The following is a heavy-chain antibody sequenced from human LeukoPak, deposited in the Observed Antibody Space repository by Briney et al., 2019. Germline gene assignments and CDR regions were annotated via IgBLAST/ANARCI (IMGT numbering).Heavy chain of an antibody. V-gene: IGHV3-30*04. CDR3: ARDASYDFWSGYENYFDY. D-gene: IGHD3-3*01. J-gene: IGHJ4*02. Sequence: GRSLRLSCAASGFTFSSYAMHWVRQAPGKGLEWVAVISYGGSNKYYADSVKGRFTISRDNSKNTLYLQMNSLRAEDTAVYYCARDASYDFWSGYENYFDYWGQGTLVTVSS. CDR1: GFTFSSYA. CDR2: ISYGGSNK.